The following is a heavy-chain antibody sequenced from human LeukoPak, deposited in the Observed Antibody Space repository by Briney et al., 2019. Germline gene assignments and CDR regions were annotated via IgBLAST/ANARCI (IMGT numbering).Heavy chain of an antibody. V-gene: IGHV3-53*01. CDR3: AISGLGFGEFRGLDY. D-gene: IGHD3-10*01. CDR1: GFNVSNNY. J-gene: IGHJ4*02. Sequence: GGSLRLSCAASGFNVSNNYMNWVRQAPGKGLEWVSVIFSSGPTYYADSVKGRFTISRDTSKNAMYLQMNSLRAEDTAVYYCAISGLGFGEFRGLDYWGQGTLVTVSS. CDR2: IFSSGPT.